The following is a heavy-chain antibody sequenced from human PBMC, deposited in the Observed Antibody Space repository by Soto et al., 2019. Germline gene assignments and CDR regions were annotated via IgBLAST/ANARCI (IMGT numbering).Heavy chain of an antibody. CDR3: ARQFPPYYYGMDV. V-gene: IGHV5-10-1*01. J-gene: IGHJ6*02. CDR1: GYSFTSFW. CDR2: IDPSDSYT. Sequence: GESLKISCKGSGYSFTSFWISWVRQMPGKGVEWMGRIDPSDSYTSYSPTFQGHVTISADKSISTAYLQWSSLKASDTAMYYCARQFPPYYYGMDVWGQGTTVTVSS.